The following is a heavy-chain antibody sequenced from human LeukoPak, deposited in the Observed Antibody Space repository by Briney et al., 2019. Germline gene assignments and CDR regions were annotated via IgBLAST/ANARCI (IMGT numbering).Heavy chain of an antibody. J-gene: IGHJ4*02. CDR3: ARDRYCTNGVCYYY. Sequence: SETLSLTCTVSGGSISSRSYYWGWIRQPPGKGLEWIGNIYYSGSTYYHPSLKSRVTISVDTSKNQFSLNLSSVTAADTAVYYCARDRYCTNGVCYYYWGQGTLVTVSS. CDR1: GGSISSRSYY. D-gene: IGHD2-8*01. V-gene: IGHV4-39*02. CDR2: IYYSGST.